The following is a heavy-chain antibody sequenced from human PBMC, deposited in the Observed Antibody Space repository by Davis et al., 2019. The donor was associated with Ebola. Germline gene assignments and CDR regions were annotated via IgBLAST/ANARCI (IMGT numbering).Heavy chain of an antibody. V-gene: IGHV4-39*01. CDR3: ARSSSGPDWFDP. CDR2: IYYSGST. Sequence: SETLSLTCTVSGGSIISSSYYWGWIRQPPGKGLEWIGSIYYSGSTYYNPSLKSRVTISVDTSKNQFSLKLSSVTAADTAVYYCARSSSGPDWFDPWGQGTLVTVSS. J-gene: IGHJ5*02. D-gene: IGHD6-19*01. CDR1: GGSIISSSYY.